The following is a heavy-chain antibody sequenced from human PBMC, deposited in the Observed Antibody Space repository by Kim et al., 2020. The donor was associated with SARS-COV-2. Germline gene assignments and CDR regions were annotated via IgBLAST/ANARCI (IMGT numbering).Heavy chain of an antibody. J-gene: IGHJ4*02. Sequence: SETLSLTCIVSGGFVRTYYWHWIRQPAGKGLEWIGTIYSTGSANYNPSLKSRATISINMSKNQFSLTLNSVTAADTAFYYCARDRGLTEFDSWGQGTLVTVSS. V-gene: IGHV4-4*07. CDR2: IYSTGSA. CDR1: GGFVRTYY. CDR3: ARDRGLTEFDS.